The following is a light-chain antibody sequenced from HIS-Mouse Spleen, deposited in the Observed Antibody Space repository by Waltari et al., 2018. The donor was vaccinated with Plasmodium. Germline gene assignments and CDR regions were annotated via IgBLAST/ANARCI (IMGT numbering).Light chain of an antibody. CDR2: GAS. J-gene: IGKJ3*01. V-gene: IGKV3-15*01. CDR3: QQYNNWSFT. Sequence: EIVMTQSPATLSVSPGERATLSCRASQSVSSNLAWYQQKPGHGPRLLIYGASTRATCIPARCSGSGSGTEFTLTISSLQSEDFAVYYCQQYNNWSFTFGPGTKVDIK. CDR1: QSVSSN.